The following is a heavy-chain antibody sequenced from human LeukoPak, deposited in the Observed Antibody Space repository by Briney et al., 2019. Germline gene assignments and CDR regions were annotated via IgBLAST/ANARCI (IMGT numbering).Heavy chain of an antibody. CDR2: ISAYNGNT. CDR1: GYTFTSYG. J-gene: IGHJ6*02. D-gene: IGHD3-22*01. V-gene: IGHV1-18*01. CDR3: ARDYYDSSAYYGMDV. Sequence: ASVKVSCKASGYTFTSYGISWVRQAPGQGLEWMGWISAYNGNTNYAQKLQGRVTMTTDTSTSTAYMELRSLRSDDTAVYYCARDYYDSSAYYGMDVWGQGTTVTASS.